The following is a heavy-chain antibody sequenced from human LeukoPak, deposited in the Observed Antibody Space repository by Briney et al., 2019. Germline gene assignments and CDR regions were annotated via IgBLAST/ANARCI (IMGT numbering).Heavy chain of an antibody. Sequence: PGGSLRLSCAASGFTFSTYGMSWVRQAPGKGLEWVSVAYSGGNINYADSVKGRFTISRDNSKNTLFLQMNSLRAEDTAVYYCARVTSRGDSGDAFDIWGQGTMVTVSS. V-gene: IGHV3-53*01. D-gene: IGHD5-12*01. CDR3: ARVTSRGDSGDAFDI. CDR2: AYSGGNI. CDR1: GFTFSTYG. J-gene: IGHJ3*02.